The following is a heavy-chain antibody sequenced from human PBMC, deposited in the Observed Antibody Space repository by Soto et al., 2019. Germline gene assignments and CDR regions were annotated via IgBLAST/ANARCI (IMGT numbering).Heavy chain of an antibody. CDR3: AATLRGLMALWYYYYGMDV. J-gene: IGHJ6*02. CDR1: GFTFSSYW. D-gene: IGHD3-10*01. V-gene: IGHV3-74*01. CDR2: INSDGSST. Sequence: PGGSLRLSCAASGFTFSSYWMHWVRQAPGKGLVWVSRINSDGSSTSYADSVKGRFTISRDNAKNTLYLQMNSLRAEDTAVYYCAATLRGLMALWYYYYGMDVWGQGTTVTVSS.